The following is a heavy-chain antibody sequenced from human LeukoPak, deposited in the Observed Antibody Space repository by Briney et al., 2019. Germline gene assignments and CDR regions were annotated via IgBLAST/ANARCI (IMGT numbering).Heavy chain of an antibody. CDR1: GYTFTSYY. CDR3: ARDLDYGDYVWNY. CDR2: INPSGGST. D-gene: IGHD4-17*01. V-gene: IGHV1-46*01. J-gene: IGHJ4*02. Sequence: ASVKVSCKASGYTFTSYYMHWVRQAPGQGLEWMGIINPSGGSTSYAQKLQGRVTMTTDTSTSTAYMELSSLRSDDTAVYYCARDLDYGDYVWNYWGQGTLVTVSS.